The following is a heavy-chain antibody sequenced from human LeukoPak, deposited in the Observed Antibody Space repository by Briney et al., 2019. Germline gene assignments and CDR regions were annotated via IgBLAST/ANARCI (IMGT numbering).Heavy chain of an antibody. V-gene: IGHV1-69*05. J-gene: IGHJ4*02. CDR3: ARDRGSNSWYYFDY. CDR1: GGSFSNYA. CDR2: IIPIFGTA. D-gene: IGHD6-13*01. Sequence: SVKVSYKASGGSFSNYAFRWVREAPGQGLEWMGRIIPIFGTADYAQKFQGRVTITTDESTSTAYMELSSLRSEDTAVYYCARDRGSNSWYYFDYWGQGTLVTVSS.